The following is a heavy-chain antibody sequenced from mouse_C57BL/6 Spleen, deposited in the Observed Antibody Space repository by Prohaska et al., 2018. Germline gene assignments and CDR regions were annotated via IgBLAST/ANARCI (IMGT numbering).Heavy chain of an antibody. J-gene: IGHJ4*01. V-gene: IGHV1-18*01. Sequence: HGKSLEWIGDINPNNGGTIYNQKFKGKATLTVDKSSSTAYMELRSLTSEDTAVYYCARSSYDYDGPYYYAMDYWGQGTSVTVSS. D-gene: IGHD2-4*01. CDR2: INPNNGGT. CDR3: ARSSYDYDGPYYYAMDY.